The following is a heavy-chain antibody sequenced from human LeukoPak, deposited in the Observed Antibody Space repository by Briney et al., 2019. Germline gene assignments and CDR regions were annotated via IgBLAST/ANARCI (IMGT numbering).Heavy chain of an antibody. J-gene: IGHJ4*02. CDR1: GGSFTHHV. CDR3: ARALLDDYGGDFDS. Sequence: SVTVSCKASGGSFTHHVISWVRQAPGQGLEWVGGIIPMLNAANYALKMQGRVTITADESTTTAYLELNRLRCEDTAVYYCARALLDDYGGDFDSWGQGTMVIVSS. CDR2: IIPMLNAA. D-gene: IGHD4/OR15-4a*01. V-gene: IGHV1-69*01.